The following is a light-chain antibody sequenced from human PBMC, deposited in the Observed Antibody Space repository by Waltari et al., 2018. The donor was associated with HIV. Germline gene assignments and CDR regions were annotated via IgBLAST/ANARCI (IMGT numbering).Light chain of an antibody. Sequence: QSVLTQPPSVSGAPGQRVTSYCTGSSSNIGAGYDVPWYKQLPGTAPKLLIYGNNNRPSGVPDRFSGSKSGTSASLAITGLQAEDEADYYCQSYDSSLSGSWVFGGGTKLTVL. J-gene: IGLJ3*02. V-gene: IGLV1-40*01. CDR1: SSNIGAGYD. CDR3: QSYDSSLSGSWV. CDR2: GNN.